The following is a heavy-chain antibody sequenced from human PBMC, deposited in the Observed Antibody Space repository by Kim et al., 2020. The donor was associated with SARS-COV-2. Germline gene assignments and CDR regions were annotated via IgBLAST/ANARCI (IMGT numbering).Heavy chain of an antibody. Sequence: SETLSLTCTVSGGSISSYYWSWIRQPPGKGLEWIGYIYYSGSTNYNPSLKSRVTISVDTSKNQFSLKLSSVTAADTAVYYCARERYFDWASNNDAFDIWGQGTMVTVSS. J-gene: IGHJ3*02. D-gene: IGHD3-9*01. CDR2: IYYSGST. CDR1: GGSISSYY. CDR3: ARERYFDWASNNDAFDI. V-gene: IGHV4-59*01.